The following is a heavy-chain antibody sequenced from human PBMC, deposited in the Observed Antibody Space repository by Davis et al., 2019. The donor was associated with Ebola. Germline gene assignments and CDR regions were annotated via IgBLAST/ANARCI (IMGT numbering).Heavy chain of an antibody. V-gene: IGHV1-69*13. CDR1: GGSFSSHP. J-gene: IGHJ4*02. D-gene: IGHD3-9*01. Sequence: SVKVSCKTSGGSFSSHPISWVRQAPRQGLEWMGGIIPIFDTPHYAQKFQGRITITADASTSTAYMELSSLRSEDTATYFCARDFDGGNYSVDYWGPGTPITVSS. CDR2: IIPIFDTP. CDR3: ARDFDGGNYSVDY.